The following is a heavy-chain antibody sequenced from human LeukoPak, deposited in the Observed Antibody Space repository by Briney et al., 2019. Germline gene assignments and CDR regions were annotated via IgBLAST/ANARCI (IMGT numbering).Heavy chain of an antibody. CDR1: GGSISSYY. Sequence: SETLSLTCTVSGGSISSYYWGWIRQSPGKGLEWIGSIYYSGSTYYNPSLKSRVTISVDTSKNQFSLKLSSVTAADTAVYYCARERPMAYYEGPWDIWGQGTMVTVSS. V-gene: IGHV4-39*07. CDR2: IYYSGST. J-gene: IGHJ3*02. CDR3: ARERPMAYYEGPWDI. D-gene: IGHD3-22*01.